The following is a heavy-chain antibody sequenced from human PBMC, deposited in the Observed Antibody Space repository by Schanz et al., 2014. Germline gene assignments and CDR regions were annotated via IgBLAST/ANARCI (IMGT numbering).Heavy chain of an antibody. CDR1: GYTFSDYG. Sequence: QVQLVQSGAEVKKPGASVKVSCKTSGYTFSDYGITWVRQAPGQGLEWVGWISPYTGNTHYFDKMEGRVTMTTDTSTSTSYMELTSLRFDDTAVYYCASSGAGYSSSWDFDYWGQGTLVTVSS. D-gene: IGHD6-13*01. J-gene: IGHJ4*02. CDR3: ASSGAGYSSSWDFDY. CDR2: ISPYTGNT. V-gene: IGHV1-18*01.